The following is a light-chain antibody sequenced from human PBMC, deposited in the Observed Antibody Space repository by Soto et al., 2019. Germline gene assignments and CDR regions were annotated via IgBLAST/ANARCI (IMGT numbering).Light chain of an antibody. CDR3: QQYGSSGT. CDR1: QSVSSSY. Sequence: EIVFTQSPGTLSLSPGERTTLSRRASQSVSSSYLAWYQQKPGQAPRLLIYGASNRATGIPDRFSGSGSGTDFTLTISRLEPEDFAVYYCQQYGSSGTFGQGTKV. V-gene: IGKV3-20*01. CDR2: GAS. J-gene: IGKJ1*01.